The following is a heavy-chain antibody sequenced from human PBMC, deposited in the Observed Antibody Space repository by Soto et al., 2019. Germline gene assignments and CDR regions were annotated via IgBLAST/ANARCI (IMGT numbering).Heavy chain of an antibody. D-gene: IGHD6-13*01. V-gene: IGHV4-4*07. J-gene: IGHJ5*02. Sequence: SETLSLTCTVSNGSISNFYWNWIRQSAGKGLEWIGRIHGSGSATYNPSLRSRVTMSVDTSKNQFSLKVNSVTGADTAVYYCARSSHKESWFDPWGPGTLVTVSS. CDR3: ARSSHKESWFDP. CDR2: IHGSGSA. CDR1: NGSISNFY.